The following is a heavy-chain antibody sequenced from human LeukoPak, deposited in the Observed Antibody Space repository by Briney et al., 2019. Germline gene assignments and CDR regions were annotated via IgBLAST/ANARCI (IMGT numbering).Heavy chain of an antibody. CDR1: GFIFSSYS. Sequence: GGSLRLSCAASGFIFSSYSMSWVRQAPGKGLEWVSVITGSGGNTYYADSVKGRFTISKDNSKNTVYLQMSSLRVDDTAVYYCAKAASGSGPSYYSVREVGGKGTRVPVS. CDR3: AKAASGSGPSYYSVREV. V-gene: IGHV3-23*01. D-gene: IGHD6-25*01. J-gene: IGHJ6*04. CDR2: ITGSGGNT.